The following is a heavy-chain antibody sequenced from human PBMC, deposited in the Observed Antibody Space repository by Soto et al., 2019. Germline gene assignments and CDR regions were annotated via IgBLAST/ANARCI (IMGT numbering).Heavy chain of an antibody. CDR1: GFIFSSYV. CDR3: VRQSRGGITDY. J-gene: IGHJ4*02. D-gene: IGHD3-16*01. Sequence: EVQLLESGGDLVQPGGSLRLSCTVSGFIFSSYVMSWVRQAPGKGLEWVSDISGSGDNAYYADSVKGRFTNSRDNSKNTLYLQMNSLRAGDTAVYYCVRQSRGGITDYWGQGTLVTVSS. V-gene: IGHV3-23*01. CDR2: ISGSGDNA.